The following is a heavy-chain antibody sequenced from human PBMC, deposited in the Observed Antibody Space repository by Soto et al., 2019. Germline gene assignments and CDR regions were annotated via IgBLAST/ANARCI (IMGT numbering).Heavy chain of an antibody. CDR1: GGSISSGDNY. CDR3: ASNSYGYIFYDT. Sequence: QVQLQESGPGLVKPSQTLSPTCTVSGGSISSGDNYWSWIRQTPGKGLEWFGYIYYSGSTYYNPSLNSRGTISVYTCKNQSSLKLNSVTAADTAVYYCASNSYGYIFYDTWGQGTLVTVSS. D-gene: IGHD5-18*01. J-gene: IGHJ5*02. CDR2: IYYSGST. V-gene: IGHV4-30-4*01.